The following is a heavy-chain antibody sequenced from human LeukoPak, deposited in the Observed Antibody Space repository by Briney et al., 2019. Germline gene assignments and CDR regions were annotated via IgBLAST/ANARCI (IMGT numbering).Heavy chain of an antibody. J-gene: IGHJ4*02. CDR1: GYTFTSYG. V-gene: IGHV1-18*01. D-gene: IGHD3-10*01. CDR3: ARDLGYYYGSGSYIGDY. Sequence: ASVKVSCKASGYTFTSYGISWVRQAPGQGLEWMGWISAYNGNTNYAQRLQGRVTMTTDTSTSTAYMELRSLRSDDTAVYYCARDLGYYYGSGSYIGDYWGQGTLVTVSS. CDR2: ISAYNGNT.